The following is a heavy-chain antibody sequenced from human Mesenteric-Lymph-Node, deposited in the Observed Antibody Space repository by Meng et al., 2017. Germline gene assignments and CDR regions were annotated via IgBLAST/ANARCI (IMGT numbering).Heavy chain of an antibody. J-gene: IGHJ6*02. Sequence: SETLSLTCTVSGGSISSSSYYWGWIRQPPGKGLEWIGSIYYSGSTYYNPSLKSRVTISVDTSKNQFSLKLSSVTAADTAVYYCARDRRYYDALTGYFYYALDVWGQGTTVTVSS. CDR1: GGSISSSSYY. D-gene: IGHD3-9*01. CDR3: ARDRRYYDALTGYFYYALDV. V-gene: IGHV4-39*07. CDR2: IYYSGST.